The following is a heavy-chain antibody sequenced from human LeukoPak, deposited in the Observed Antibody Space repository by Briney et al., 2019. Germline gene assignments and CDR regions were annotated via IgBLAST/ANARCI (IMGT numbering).Heavy chain of an antibody. D-gene: IGHD6-19*01. J-gene: IGHJ4*02. Sequence: GGSLRLSCAASGFTFSTYAMTWFRQAPGKGLEWVAVISYDGYNKSYADSVKGRFTISRDNSKNTLYLQMNSLRAEDTAVYYCATEGRSVAVAGTGPLFDYWGQGTLVTVSS. CDR1: GFTFSTYA. V-gene: IGHV3-30*04. CDR2: ISYDGYNK. CDR3: ATEGRSVAVAGTGPLFDY.